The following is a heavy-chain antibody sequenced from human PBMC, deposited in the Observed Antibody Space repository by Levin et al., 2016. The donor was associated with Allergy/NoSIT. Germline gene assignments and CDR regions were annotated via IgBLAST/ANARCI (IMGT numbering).Heavy chain of an antibody. J-gene: IGHJ6*02. CDR2: ISYDGSNK. Sequence: VRQAPGKGLEWVAVISYDGSNKYYADSVKGRFTISRDNSKNTLYLQMNSLRAEDTAVYYCARDQGIVVVPAAISNDGMDVWGQGTTVTVSS. CDR3: ARDQGIVVVPAAISNDGMDV. D-gene: IGHD2-2*01. V-gene: IGHV3-30-3*01.